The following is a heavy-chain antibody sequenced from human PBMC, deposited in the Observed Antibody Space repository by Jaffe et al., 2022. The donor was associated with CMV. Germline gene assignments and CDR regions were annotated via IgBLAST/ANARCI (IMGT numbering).Heavy chain of an antibody. J-gene: IGHJ6*02. V-gene: IGHV4-39*01. D-gene: IGHD6-25*01. CDR1: GGSISSSSYY. CDR3: AGGTTPTYYYYYGMDV. CDR2: IYYSGST. Sequence: QLQLQESGPGLVKPSETLSLTCTVSGGSISSSSYYWGWIRQPPGKGLEWIGSIYYSGSTYYNPSLKSRVTISVDTSKNQFSLKLSSVTAADTAVYYCAGGTTPTYYYYYGMDVWGQGTTVTVSS.